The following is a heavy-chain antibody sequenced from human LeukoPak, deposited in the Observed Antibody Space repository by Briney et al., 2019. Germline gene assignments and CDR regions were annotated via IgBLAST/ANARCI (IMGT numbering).Heavy chain of an antibody. CDR1: GYSISSGYY. D-gene: IGHD3-10*01. CDR2: IYTSGST. Sequence: PSETLSLTCTVSGYSISSGYYWGWIRQPAGKGLEWIGRIYTSGSTNYNPSLKSRVTMSVDTSKNQFSLKLSSVTAADTAVYYCARVPGPTSGWFDPWGQGTLVTVSS. CDR3: ARVPGPTSGWFDP. J-gene: IGHJ5*02. V-gene: IGHV4-4*07.